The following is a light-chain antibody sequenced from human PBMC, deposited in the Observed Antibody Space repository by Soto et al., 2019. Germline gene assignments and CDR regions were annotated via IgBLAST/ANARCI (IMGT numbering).Light chain of an antibody. Sequence: EIVMTQSPATLSESPGERVSLSCMASQNINNNLAWYQQKPGQAPRLLIYGASSRATGIPDRFSGSGSGTDFTLTISRLEPEDFAVYYCQQYGSSPPITFGQGTRLEIK. CDR3: QQYGSSPPIT. J-gene: IGKJ5*01. CDR1: QNINNN. CDR2: GAS. V-gene: IGKV3-20*01.